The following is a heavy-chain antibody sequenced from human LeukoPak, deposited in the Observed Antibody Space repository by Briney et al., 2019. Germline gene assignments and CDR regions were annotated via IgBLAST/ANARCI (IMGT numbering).Heavy chain of an antibody. CDR3: ARDRVPNVFLYSSSWDL. CDR2: ISGSGGST. CDR1: GFTFRSYG. D-gene: IGHD6-13*01. J-gene: IGHJ1*01. Sequence: LPGGSLRLSCAASGFTFRSYGMSWVRQAPGKGLEWVSAISGSGGSTYYADSVKGRFTISRDNSKNTLNLQMNSLRAEDTAVYYCARDRVPNVFLYSSSWDLWGQGTLVTVSS. V-gene: IGHV3-23*01.